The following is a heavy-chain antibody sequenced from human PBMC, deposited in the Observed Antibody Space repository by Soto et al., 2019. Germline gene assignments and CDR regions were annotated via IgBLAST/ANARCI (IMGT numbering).Heavy chain of an antibody. CDR2: ISFDGSNK. V-gene: IGHV3-30-3*01. J-gene: IGHJ6*02. CDR1: GFTFISYA. D-gene: IGHD3-16*02. CDR3: AKDRSKDYYYYGMDV. Sequence: GGSLRLSCAASGFTFISYAMHWVRQAPGKGLEWVAVISFDGSNKYYADSVKGRFTISRDNSKNTLYLQMNSLRAEDTAVYWCAKDRSKDYYYYGMDVWGQGTTVTVSS.